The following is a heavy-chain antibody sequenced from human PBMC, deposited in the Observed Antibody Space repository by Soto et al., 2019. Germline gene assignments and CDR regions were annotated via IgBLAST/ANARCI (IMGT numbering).Heavy chain of an antibody. CDR3: AKGVTTPDYDFWSGYFDY. J-gene: IGHJ4*02. Sequence: EVQLVESGGGLVQPGRSLRLSCAASGFTFDDYAMHWVRQAPGKGLEWVSGISWNSGSIGYADSVKGRFTISRDNAKNSLYLQMNSLRAEDTALYYCAKGVTTPDYDFWSGYFDYWGQGTLVTVSS. D-gene: IGHD3-3*01. V-gene: IGHV3-9*01. CDR2: ISWNSGSI. CDR1: GFTFDDYA.